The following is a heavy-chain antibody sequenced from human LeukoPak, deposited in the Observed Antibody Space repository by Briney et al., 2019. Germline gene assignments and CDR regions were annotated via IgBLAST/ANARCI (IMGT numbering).Heavy chain of an antibody. CDR3: YFFFHGDGDY. J-gene: IGHJ4*02. V-gene: IGHV3-73*01. CDR1: GFTFSGSA. CDR2: IRSKANSYAT. Sequence: HPGGSLKLSCAASGFTFSGSAMHWVRQASGKGLEWVGRIRSKANSYATAYAASVKGRFTISRDDSKNTAYLQMNSLKTEDTAVYYCYFFFHGDGDYWGQGTLVTVSS. D-gene: IGHD4-17*01.